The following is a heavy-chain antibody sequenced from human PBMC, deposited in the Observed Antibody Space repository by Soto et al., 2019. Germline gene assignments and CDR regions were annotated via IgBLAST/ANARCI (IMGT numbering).Heavy chain of an antibody. Sequence: GGSLRLSCAASGFTFSSYGMHWVRQAPGKGLEWVAVISYDGSNKYYADSVKGRFTISRDNSKNTLYLQMNSLRAEDTAVYYCAKDPLRYFDWSGLYGMDAWGQGTTVTVSS. V-gene: IGHV3-30*18. D-gene: IGHD3-9*01. CDR1: GFTFSSYG. J-gene: IGHJ6*02. CDR2: ISYDGSNK. CDR3: AKDPLRYFDWSGLYGMDA.